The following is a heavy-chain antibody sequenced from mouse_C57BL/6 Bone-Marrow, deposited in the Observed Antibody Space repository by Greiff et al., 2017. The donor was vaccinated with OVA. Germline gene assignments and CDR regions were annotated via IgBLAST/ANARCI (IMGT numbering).Heavy chain of an antibody. CDR2: ISDGGSYT. D-gene: IGHD2-1*01. CDR3: ARDPGNYGWYFDV. J-gene: IGHJ1*03. CDR1: GFTFSSYA. V-gene: IGHV5-4*01. Sequence: DVMLVESGGGLVKPGGSLKLSCAASGFTFSSYAMSWVRQTPEKRLEWVATISDGGSYTYYPDNVKGRFTISRDNAKNNLYLQMSHLKSEDTAMYYCARDPGNYGWYFDVWGTGTTVTVSS.